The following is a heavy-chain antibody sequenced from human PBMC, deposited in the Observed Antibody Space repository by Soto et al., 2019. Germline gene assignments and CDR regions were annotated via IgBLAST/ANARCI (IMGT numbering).Heavy chain of an antibody. CDR2: ISDSGVTT. CDR3: AKGKGTGVTRVVAFDI. Sequence: EVQLLESGGGLVQPGGSLRLSCAASGFTFSKYAMSWVRQAPGKGLDWVSGISDSGVTTYSADYVKGRFTISRDNSKNTLYLQMNSLRAEDTAVYYCAKGKGTGVTRVVAFDIWGQGTMVTVSS. V-gene: IGHV3-23*01. J-gene: IGHJ3*02. D-gene: IGHD2-8*02. CDR1: GFTFSKYA.